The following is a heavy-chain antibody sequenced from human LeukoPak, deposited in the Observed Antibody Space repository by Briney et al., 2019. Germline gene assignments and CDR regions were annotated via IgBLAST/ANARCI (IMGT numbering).Heavy chain of an antibody. V-gene: IGHV3-48*03. CDR3: AKGGGYEAQYYYYYLDV. CDR2: ISSSGSTI. CDR1: GFTFSSYE. J-gene: IGHJ6*03. Sequence: GGSLRLSCAASGFTFSSYEMNWVRQAPGKGLEWVSYISSSGSTIYYADSVKGRFTVSRDSSKNTLYLQMKSLRAEDTAVYYCAKGGGYEAQYYYYYLDVWGKGTTVTISS. D-gene: IGHD5-12*01.